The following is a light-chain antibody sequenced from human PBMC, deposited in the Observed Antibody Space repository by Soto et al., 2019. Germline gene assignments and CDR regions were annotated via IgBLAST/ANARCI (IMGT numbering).Light chain of an antibody. J-gene: IGLJ3*02. CDR2: SNN. V-gene: IGLV1-44*01. CDR1: SSNIGGNT. CDR3: AAWDDSLNGLWV. Sequence: QAVVTQPSSASGTPGQRVTISCSGSSSNIGGNTVNWYQQVPGTAPKLLIYSNNQRPSGVPDRFSGSKSGTSASLAISGLQSEDEADYYCAAWDDSLNGLWVFGGGTKLTVL.